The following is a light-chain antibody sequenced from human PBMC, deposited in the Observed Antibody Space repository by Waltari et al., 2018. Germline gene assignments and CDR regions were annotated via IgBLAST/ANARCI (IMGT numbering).Light chain of an antibody. CDR2: EGT. CDR3: CSYTGSATPRL. J-gene: IGLJ3*02. CDR1: SSVVGNYNF. Sequence: QSALTQPASVSGSPGQSIPISCTGSSSVVGNYNFVSWYQQHPGEAPKLIIYEGTKRPSGVSDRFSGSKSGNTASLTISGLQAEDEADYYCCSYTGSATPRLFGGGTKLTVL. V-gene: IGLV2-23*01.